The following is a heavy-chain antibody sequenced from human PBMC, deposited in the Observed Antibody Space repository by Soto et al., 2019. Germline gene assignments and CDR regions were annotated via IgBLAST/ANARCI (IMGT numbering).Heavy chain of an antibody. CDR2: ISGDGATT. CDR3: TRGTRAHSSGTGAQ. Sequence: GALRLSCVVSGFTFSMYWMHWVRQVPGQSPFWVSRISGDGATTNYADSVRGRFTISRDNSKNTLYLQMNNLKPDEKAIYYCTRGTRAHSSGTGAQWGQGTPVTVSS. CDR1: GFTFSMYW. J-gene: IGHJ4*02. V-gene: IGHV3-74*01. D-gene: IGHD1-26*01.